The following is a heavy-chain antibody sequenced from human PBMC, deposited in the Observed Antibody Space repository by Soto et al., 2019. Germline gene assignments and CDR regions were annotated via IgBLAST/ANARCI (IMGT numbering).Heavy chain of an antibody. V-gene: IGHV1-18*04. CDR1: GGTFSSYG. Sequence: ASVKVSCKASGGTFSSYGITWVRQAPGQGLEWMGWISAYNGNTNYAQKLQGRVTMTTDTSTRTAYMELRSLRSDDTAMYYCARTPILTASFGLDYWGQGTLVTVSS. J-gene: IGHJ4*02. CDR3: ARTPILTASFGLDY. D-gene: IGHD3-9*01. CDR2: ISAYNGNT.